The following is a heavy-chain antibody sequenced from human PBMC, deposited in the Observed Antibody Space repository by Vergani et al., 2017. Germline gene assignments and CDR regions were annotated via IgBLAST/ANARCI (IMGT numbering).Heavy chain of an antibody. Sequence: QVQLQESGPGLVKPSETLSLTCTVSGGSISSYYWSWIRQPPGKGLEWIGYIYYSGSTNYNPSLKSRVTISVDTSKNQFSLKLSSVTAADTAVYYCAREGNTYSSSWGFDPWGQGTLVTVSS. D-gene: IGHD6-13*01. CDR2: IYYSGST. CDR3: AREGNTYSSSWGFDP. V-gene: IGHV4-59*01. CDR1: GGSISSYY. J-gene: IGHJ5*02.